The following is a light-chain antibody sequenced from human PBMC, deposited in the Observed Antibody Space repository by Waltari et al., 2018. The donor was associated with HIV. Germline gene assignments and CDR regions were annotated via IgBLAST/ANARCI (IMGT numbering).Light chain of an antibody. Sequence: QSVLTQPPSLSGAPGQRVTISCTGSSSNIGAGYYVHWYQQFPGTAPKLRIHGNSNRPSGVHDRFSGSKSGTSASLAITGLQAEDEADYYCQAYDSNLSGVFGGGTKLTVL. CDR3: QAYDSNLSGV. CDR1: SSNIGAGYY. J-gene: IGLJ2*01. V-gene: IGLV1-40*01. CDR2: GNS.